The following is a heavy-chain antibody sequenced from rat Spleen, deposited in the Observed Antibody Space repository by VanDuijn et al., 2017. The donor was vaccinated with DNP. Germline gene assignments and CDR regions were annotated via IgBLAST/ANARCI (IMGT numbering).Heavy chain of an antibody. CDR1: GFTFGDYA. CDR3: ARGSGTYYWYFDF. J-gene: IGHJ1*01. CDR2: ITSSGGST. V-gene: IGHV5S13*01. D-gene: IGHD5-1*01. Sequence: EVQLVESGGGLVQPGRSLKLSCAASGFTFGDYAMAWVRQSPQKGLEWVATITSSGGSTYYPDSVKGRFTISRDNAKNTLYLQMNSLRSEDTATYYCARGSGTYYWYFDFWGPGTMVTVSS.